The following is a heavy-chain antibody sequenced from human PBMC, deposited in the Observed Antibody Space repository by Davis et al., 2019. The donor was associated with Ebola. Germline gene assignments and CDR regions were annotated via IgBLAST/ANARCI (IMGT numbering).Heavy chain of an antibody. CDR1: GDSIRGYY. CDR2: IYHSGST. D-gene: IGHD3-10*01. Sequence: MPSETLSLTCTVSGDSIRGYYWSWIRQSPGKGLEWIGYIYHSGSTNTSPSLKSRVTMSVDTSKNQFYLKLNSVTAADSAVYYCARDGNGSGNYVAIWAYDIWGQGTMVTVSS. CDR3: ARDGNGSGNYVAIWAYDI. J-gene: IGHJ3*02. V-gene: IGHV4-59*01.